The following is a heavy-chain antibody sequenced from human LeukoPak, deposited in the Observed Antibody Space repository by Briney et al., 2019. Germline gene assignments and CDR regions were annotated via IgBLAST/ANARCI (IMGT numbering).Heavy chain of an antibody. D-gene: IGHD3-10*01. CDR3: AKWAYGSGRIIFDY. J-gene: IGHJ4*02. Sequence: GGSLRLSCAASGFTFSSYTMNWVRQAPGKGLQWVSSITSTSTYIYYADSVKGRFTISRDNAKNSVYLQMNSPRAEDTAVYYCAKWAYGSGRIIFDYWGQGTLVTVSS. CDR2: ITSTSTYI. CDR1: GFTFSSYT. V-gene: IGHV3-21*04.